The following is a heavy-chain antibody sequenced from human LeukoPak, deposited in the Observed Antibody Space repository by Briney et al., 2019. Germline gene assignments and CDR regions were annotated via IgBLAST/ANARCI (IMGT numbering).Heavy chain of an antibody. D-gene: IGHD1-20*01. J-gene: IGHJ6*02. CDR1: GFTFSSYA. V-gene: IGHV3-23*01. CDR3: AKERITGKVATYYYYYGMDV. CDR2: ISASGGST. Sequence: PGGSLRLSCAASGFTFSSYAMSWVRQAPGKGLEWVSAISASGGSTYYADSVKGRFIISRDNSKNTLFLQMNSLRAEDTAVYYCAKERITGKVATYYYYYGMDVWGQGTTVTVSS.